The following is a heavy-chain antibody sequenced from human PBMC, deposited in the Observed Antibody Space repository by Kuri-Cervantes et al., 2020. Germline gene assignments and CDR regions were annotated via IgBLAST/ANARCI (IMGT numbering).Heavy chain of an antibody. CDR2: IKSKTDGGTT. CDR3: ARVGFWSDVDAFDI. D-gene: IGHD3-3*01. V-gene: IGHV3-15*01. J-gene: IGHJ3*02. Sequence: GESLKISCAASGFTFSNAWMSWVRQAPGKGLEWVGRIKSKTDGGTTDYAAPVKGRFTISRDNSKNTLYLQMNSLRAEDTAVYYCARVGFWSDVDAFDIWGQGTMVTVSS. CDR1: GFTFSNAW.